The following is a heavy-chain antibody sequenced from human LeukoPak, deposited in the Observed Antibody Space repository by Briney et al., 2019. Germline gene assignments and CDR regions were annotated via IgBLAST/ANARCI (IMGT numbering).Heavy chain of an antibody. CDR2: ISGSGGST. V-gene: IGHV3-23*01. D-gene: IGHD3-3*01. J-gene: IGHJ6*02. Sequence: GGSLRLSCAASGFTFSSYAMSWVRQAPGKGLEWVSAISGSGGSTYYADSVKGRFTISRDNSKNTLYLQMNSLRAEDTAVYYCAKDPYYDFWSGYPHYYYYGMDVWGQGTTVTVSS. CDR3: AKDPYYDFWSGYPHYYYYGMDV. CDR1: GFTFSSYA.